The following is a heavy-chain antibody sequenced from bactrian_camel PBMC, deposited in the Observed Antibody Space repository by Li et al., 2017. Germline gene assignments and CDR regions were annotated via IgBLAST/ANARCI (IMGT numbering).Heavy chain of an antibody. D-gene: IGHD6*01. CDR2: IAITGST. CDR1: ADIYKSYC. V-gene: IGHV3S53*01. J-gene: IGHJ6*01. CDR3: AAETFGSCSWRPGAADFSL. Sequence: QLVESGGGSVQAGGSLRVSCAASADIYKSYCLGWFRQAPGKEREGVATIAITGSTRYADSAKGRFTVSKDNAKTTLYLEMNSLTPEDTAMYYCAAETFGSCSWRPGAADFSLWSQGTQVTVS.